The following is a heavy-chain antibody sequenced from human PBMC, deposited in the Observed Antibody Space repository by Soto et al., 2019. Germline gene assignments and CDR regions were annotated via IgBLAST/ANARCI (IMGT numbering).Heavy chain of an antibody. CDR2: IYYTGST. Sequence: PSETLSLTCTVSGGSISSYYWSWIRQPPGKGLEWIAYIYYTGSTNYNPSLKSRVTLSADTSENQFSLQLNSLTPEDTAVYFCARLIGNSWLDYWGQGTLVTVSS. CDR1: GGSISSYY. CDR3: ARLIGNSWLDY. J-gene: IGHJ4*02. D-gene: IGHD2-15*01. V-gene: IGHV4-59*12.